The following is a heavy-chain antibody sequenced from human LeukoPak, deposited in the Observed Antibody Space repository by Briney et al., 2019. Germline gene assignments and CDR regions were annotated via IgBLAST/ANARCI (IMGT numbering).Heavy chain of an antibody. J-gene: IGHJ6*03. CDR1: GFTFSSFD. CDR2: IGTASDT. V-gene: IGHV3-13*01. D-gene: IGHD1-1*01. Sequence: GGSLRLSCAASGFTFSSFDMHWVRQLPGQGLEWVSTIGTASDTYYPGSVEGRFTLSRDNAKNSLYLQTNSLTAGDTAVYYCARGPPRGKYYYMDVWGKGTTVTVSS. CDR3: ARGPPRGKYYYMDV.